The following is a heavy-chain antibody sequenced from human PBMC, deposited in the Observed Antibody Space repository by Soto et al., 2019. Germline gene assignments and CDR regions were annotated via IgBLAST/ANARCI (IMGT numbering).Heavy chain of an antibody. CDR1: GGSISSYY. D-gene: IGHD3-16*01. CDR2: IYYSGST. CDR3: AGMGGASGY. Sequence: QVQLQESGPGLVKPSETLSLTCTVSGGSISSYYWSWIRQPPGKGLEWIGYIYYSGSTNYNPALKSRVTSTVDTSQNQFSLKLRAVTAADTAVYDWAGMGGASGYWGQGTLVTVSS. V-gene: IGHV4-59*01. J-gene: IGHJ4*02.